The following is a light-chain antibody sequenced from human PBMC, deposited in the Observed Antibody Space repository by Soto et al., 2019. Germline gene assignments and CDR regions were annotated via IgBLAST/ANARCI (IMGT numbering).Light chain of an antibody. Sequence: QSVLTQPRSVSGSPGQSVTISCTGTSSDVGGYNYVSWYQQHPGKAPKLMIYGVSKRPSGVPDRFSGSKSGNTASLTISGLQAEDEADYYCCSYAGGYTFALYVFGTGTKVTVL. J-gene: IGLJ1*01. V-gene: IGLV2-11*01. CDR2: GVS. CDR1: SSDVGGYNY. CDR3: CSYAGGYTFALYV.